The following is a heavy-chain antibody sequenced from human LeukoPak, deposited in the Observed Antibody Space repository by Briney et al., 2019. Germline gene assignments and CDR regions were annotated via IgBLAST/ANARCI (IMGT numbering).Heavy chain of an antibody. CDR2: IRYDGRNE. J-gene: IGHJ6*03. Sequence: GGSLRLSCATSGFTFSSHGMHWVRQAPGKGLEWVAFIRYDGRNEYYADSVKGRFAISRDNSRNTLYLQMNSLRAEDTAVYYCAKTTVTTGSKGEHYMDVWGKGTTVTVSS. CDR1: GFTFSSHG. D-gene: IGHD4-17*01. V-gene: IGHV3-30*02. CDR3: AKTTVTTGSKGEHYMDV.